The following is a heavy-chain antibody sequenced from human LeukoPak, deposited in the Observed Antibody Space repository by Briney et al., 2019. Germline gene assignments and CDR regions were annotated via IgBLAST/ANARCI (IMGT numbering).Heavy chain of an antibody. J-gene: IGHJ4*02. CDR1: GGSFSGYY. CDR3: ARGRLPDANTLFDY. V-gene: IGHV4-34*01. CDR2: INHSGST. D-gene: IGHD2-2*01. Sequence: SETLSLTCAVYGGSFSGYYWSWIRQPPGEGLEWIGEINHSGSTNYNPSLKSRVTISVDTSKNQFSLKLSSVTAADTAVYYCARGRLPDANTLFDYWGQGTLVTVSS.